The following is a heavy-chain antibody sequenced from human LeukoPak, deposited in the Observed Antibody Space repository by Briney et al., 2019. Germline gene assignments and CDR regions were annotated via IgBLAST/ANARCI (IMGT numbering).Heavy chain of an antibody. V-gene: IGHV3-74*01. CDR2: INTDGSST. J-gene: IGHJ4*02. Sequence: GGSLRLSCAASGFTFSSYWMHWVRQAPGKGLVWVSRINTDGSSTSYADSVKGRFTISRDNAKNTLYLKMNSLRAEDTAVYYCARDNSGSYLFDYWGQGTLVTVSS. CDR1: GFTFSSYW. D-gene: IGHD1-26*01. CDR3: ARDNSGSYLFDY.